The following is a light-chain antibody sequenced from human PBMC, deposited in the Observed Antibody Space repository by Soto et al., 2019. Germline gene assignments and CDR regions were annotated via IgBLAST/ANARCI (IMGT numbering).Light chain of an antibody. CDR2: DAS. CDR3: QQRSNWPRLT. J-gene: IGKJ4*01. Sequence: EIVLTQSPATLSLSPGERATLSCRASQSVSSYLAWYQQKPGQAPRLLIYDASNRATGIPARFSGSGSWTDFTLTIRSLEPEDFAVYYCQQRSNWPRLTFGGGTKVEIK. CDR1: QSVSSY. V-gene: IGKV3-11*01.